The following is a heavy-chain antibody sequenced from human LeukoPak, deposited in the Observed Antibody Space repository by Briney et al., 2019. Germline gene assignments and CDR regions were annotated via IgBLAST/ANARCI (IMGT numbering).Heavy chain of an antibody. CDR1: GFTFSSYD. D-gene: IGHD6-19*01. V-gene: IGHV3-48*03. CDR3: AKERSSGWPFDY. Sequence: PGGSLRLSCAASGFTFSSYDLSWVRQAPGKGLEWVSYISSGGSTVYYADSVKGRFTISRENAKNSLYLQMNSLRAEDTAVYYCAKERSSGWPFDYWGQGTLVTVSS. J-gene: IGHJ4*02. CDR2: ISSGGSTV.